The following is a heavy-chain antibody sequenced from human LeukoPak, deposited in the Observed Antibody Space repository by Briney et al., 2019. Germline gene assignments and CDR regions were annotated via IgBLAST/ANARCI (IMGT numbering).Heavy chain of an antibody. J-gene: IGHJ6*03. V-gene: IGHV3-30*02. Sequence: PGGSLRLSCAASGFTFSSYGMHWVRQAPGKGLEWVAFIRYDGSNKYYADSVKGRFTISRDNSKNTLYLQMNSLRAEDTAVYYCAKVSVPDTAMVLYYYYYMDVWGKGTTVTVSS. D-gene: IGHD5-18*01. CDR2: IRYDGSNK. CDR1: GFTFSSYG. CDR3: AKVSVPDTAMVLYYYYYMDV.